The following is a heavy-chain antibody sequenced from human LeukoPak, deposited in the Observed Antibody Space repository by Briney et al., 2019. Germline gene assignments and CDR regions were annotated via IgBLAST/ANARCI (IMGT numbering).Heavy chain of an antibody. CDR1: GFTFSSYA. CDR2: TSGGGGST. J-gene: IGHJ4*02. CDR3: ARDGYNSFDY. D-gene: IGHD5-24*01. Sequence: GGSLRLSCAASGFTFSSYAMSWVRQAPGKGLEWVSGTSGGGGSTYYADSVKGRFTISRDNSKNTLYLQMNSLRAEDTAVYYCARDGYNSFDYWGQGTLVTVSS. V-gene: IGHV3-23*01.